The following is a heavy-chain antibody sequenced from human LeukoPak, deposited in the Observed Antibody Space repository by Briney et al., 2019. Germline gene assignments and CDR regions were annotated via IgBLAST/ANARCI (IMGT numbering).Heavy chain of an antibody. Sequence: GGSLRLSCAASGFTFSNAWMSWVRQAPGKGLEWVSVIYSGGSTYYADSVKGRFTISRDNSKNTLYLQVNSLRAEDTAVYYCATGGELLRPDAFDIWGQGTMVTVSS. CDR2: IYSGGST. D-gene: IGHD1-26*01. CDR3: ATGGELLRPDAFDI. J-gene: IGHJ3*02. CDR1: GFTFSNAW. V-gene: IGHV3-66*01.